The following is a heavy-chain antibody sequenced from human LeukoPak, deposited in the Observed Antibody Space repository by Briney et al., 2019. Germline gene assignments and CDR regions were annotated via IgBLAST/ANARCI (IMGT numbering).Heavy chain of an antibody. CDR3: ARAPYYYDSSGLLSAFDI. J-gene: IGHJ3*02. CDR2: IVGGGEST. D-gene: IGHD3-22*01. CDR1: GFTFGSYA. V-gene: IGHV3-23*01. Sequence: GGSLRLSCAASGFTFGSYAMSWVRQAPGKGLEWVSAIVGGGESTFYADSLRGRFTISRDNSKNTLYLQMNSLRAEDTAVYYCARAPYYYDSSGLLSAFDIWGQGTMVTVSS.